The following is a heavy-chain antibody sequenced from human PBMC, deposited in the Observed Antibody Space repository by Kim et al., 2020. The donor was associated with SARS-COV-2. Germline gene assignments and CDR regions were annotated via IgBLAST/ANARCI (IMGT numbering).Heavy chain of an antibody. Sequence: GGGTYYADSVKVRFTISRDNSKNTLYLQMNSLRAEDTAVYYCARGEFDYWGQGTLVTVSS. CDR2: GGGT. J-gene: IGHJ4*02. CDR3: ARGEFDY. D-gene: IGHD3-16*01. V-gene: IGHV3-53*01.